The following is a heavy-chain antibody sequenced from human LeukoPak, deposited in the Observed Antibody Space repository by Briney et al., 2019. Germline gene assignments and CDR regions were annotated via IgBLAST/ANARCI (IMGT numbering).Heavy chain of an antibody. CDR3: AKVQYSSSTYYFDY. CDR1: GFTFDDYA. CDR2: ISWNSGSI. V-gene: IGHV3-9*01. Sequence: CRSLRLSCAASGFTFDDYAMHWVRQAPGKGLGWVSGISWNSGSIGYADSVKGRFTISRDNAKNSLYLQMNSLRAEDTASYYCAKVQYSSSTYYFDYWGQGTLVTVSS. D-gene: IGHD6-6*01. J-gene: IGHJ4*02.